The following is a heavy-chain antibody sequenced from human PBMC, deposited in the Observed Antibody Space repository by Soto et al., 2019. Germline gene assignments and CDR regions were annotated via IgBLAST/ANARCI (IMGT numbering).Heavy chain of an antibody. V-gene: IGHV3-30*18. CDR1: GFSFSSYC. J-gene: IGHJ4*02. D-gene: IGHD3-16*02. CDR2: ISYDGSNK. Sequence: PGGSLRLSCEASGFSFSSYCMHWVRQAPGKGLEWVAFISYDGSNKYYVDSVQGRFNIYRDSSRNALYLQMNSLRPEDTAVYYCAKALGELSPESYDYWGQGTLVTVSS. CDR3: AKALGELSPESYDY.